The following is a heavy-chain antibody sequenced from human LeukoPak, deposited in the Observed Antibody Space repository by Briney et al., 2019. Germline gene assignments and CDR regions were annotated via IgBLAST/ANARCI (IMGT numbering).Heavy chain of an antibody. CDR2: IRMDGNEK. V-gene: IGHV3-7*03. J-gene: IGHJ4*02. CDR3: ARDHTAAGLIFDY. Sequence: GTLSLTCAVSGGSICSSNWWSWVRQPPGKGLEWVASIRMDGNEKYYVDSVKGRFTISRDNAKKSSYLQMNSLRAEDTAVYYCARDHTAAGLIFDYWGQGTLVTVSS. CDR1: GGSICSSNW. D-gene: IGHD6-13*01.